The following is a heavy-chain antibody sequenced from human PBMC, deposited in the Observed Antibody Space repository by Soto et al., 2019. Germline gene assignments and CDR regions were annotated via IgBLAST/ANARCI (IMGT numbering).Heavy chain of an antibody. V-gene: IGHV1-2*04. CDR3: ARARYCSSTSCQGAYYYGMDV. CDR2: INPNSGGT. D-gene: IGHD2-2*01. CDR1: GYTFTGYY. Sequence: GASVKVSCKASGYTFTGYYMHWVRQAPGQGLEWMGWINPNSGGTNYAQKFQGWVTMTRDTSISTAYMELSRLRSDDTAVYYCARARYCSSTSCQGAYYYGMDVWGQGTTVTAP. J-gene: IGHJ6*02.